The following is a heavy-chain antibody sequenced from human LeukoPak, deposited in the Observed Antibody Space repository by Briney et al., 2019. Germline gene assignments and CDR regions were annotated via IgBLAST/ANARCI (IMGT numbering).Heavy chain of an antibody. CDR2: ISAYNGNT. Sequence: ASVNVSRQASGYTLTRYGISWLRQAPGQGLEGMGWISAYNGNTNYAQKLQGRVTMTTDTSTSTAYMELRSLRSDDTAVYYCARAGYNSSGWYVVYWGQGTLVTVSS. V-gene: IGHV1-18*01. CDR1: GYTLTRYG. CDR3: ARAGYNSSGWYVVY. D-gene: IGHD6-19*01. J-gene: IGHJ4*02.